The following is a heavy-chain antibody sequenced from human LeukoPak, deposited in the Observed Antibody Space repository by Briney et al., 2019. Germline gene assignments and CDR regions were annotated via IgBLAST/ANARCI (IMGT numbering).Heavy chain of an antibody. V-gene: IGHV3-48*03. J-gene: IGHJ5*02. CDR3: ARGQRPQYTSTWDNWFDP. Sequence: GGSLRLSCAASGFPFSSYEMNWVRQAPGKRLQWVSYISSSGNKIYYAASVKGRVTISIDNAKNSLYLQIDSLRAEDTAVYYCARGQRPQYTSTWDNWFDPWGQGTQVTVSS. CDR1: GFPFSSYE. D-gene: IGHD2-2*01. CDR2: ISSSGNKI.